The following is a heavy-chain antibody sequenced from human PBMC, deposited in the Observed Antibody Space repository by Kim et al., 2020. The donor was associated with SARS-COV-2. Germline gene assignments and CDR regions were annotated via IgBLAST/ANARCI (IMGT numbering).Heavy chain of an antibody. J-gene: IGHJ4*02. CDR3: AREALYYYDSSGYSDY. Sequence: SVKGRFTISKDNTKNTLYLQMGSLRAEDMAVYYCAREALYYYDSSGYSDYWGQGTLVTVSS. D-gene: IGHD3-22*01. V-gene: IGHV3-64*01.